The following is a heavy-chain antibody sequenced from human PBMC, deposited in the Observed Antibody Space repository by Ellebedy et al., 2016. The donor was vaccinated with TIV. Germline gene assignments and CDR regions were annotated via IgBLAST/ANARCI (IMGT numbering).Heavy chain of an antibody. CDR3: ARAKKYVYDY. J-gene: IGHJ4*02. D-gene: IGHD5/OR15-5a*01. CDR2: IWYDGSNK. V-gene: IGHV3-33*01. Sequence: GESLKISXAASGFTFSSYGMHWVRQAPGKGLEWVAVIWYDGSNKYYADSVKGRFTISRDNSKNTLYLQMNSLRAEDTAVYYCARAKKYVYDYWGQGTLVTVSS. CDR1: GFTFSSYG.